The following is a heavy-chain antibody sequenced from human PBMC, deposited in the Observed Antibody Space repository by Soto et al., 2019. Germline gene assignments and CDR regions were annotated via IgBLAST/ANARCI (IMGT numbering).Heavy chain of an antibody. Sequence: SETLSLTCTVSGGSISSYYWSWIRQPPGKGLEWIGYIYYSGSTNYNPSLKSRVTISVDTSKNQFSLKLSSVTAADTAVYYCASSRAYCSSTSCYEFDYWGQGTLVTVSS. CDR3: ASSRAYCSSTSCYEFDY. V-gene: IGHV4-59*01. D-gene: IGHD2-2*01. CDR2: IYYSGST. J-gene: IGHJ4*02. CDR1: GGSISSYY.